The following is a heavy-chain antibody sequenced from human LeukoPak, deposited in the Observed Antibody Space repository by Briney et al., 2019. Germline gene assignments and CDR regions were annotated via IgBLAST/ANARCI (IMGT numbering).Heavy chain of an antibody. J-gene: IGHJ6*03. D-gene: IGHD3-16*01. V-gene: IGHV4-34*01. CDR3: ARQRIMITFGGSLYYMDV. CDR1: GGSFSGYY. CDR2: INHSGST. Sequence: SETLSLTCAVYGGSFSGYYWSWIRQPPGKGLEWIGEINHSGSTNYNPSLKSRVTISVDTSKNQFSLKLSSVTAADTAVYYCARQRIMITFGGSLYYMDVWGKGTTVTISS.